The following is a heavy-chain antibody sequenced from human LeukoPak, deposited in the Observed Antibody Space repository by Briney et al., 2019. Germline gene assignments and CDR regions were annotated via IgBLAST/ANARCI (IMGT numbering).Heavy chain of an antibody. CDR2: ISSNGGST. J-gene: IGHJ4*02. CDR3: VKEGGGWLQSQFDY. Sequence: GGSLRLSCSASGFTFSRYAMHWVRQAPGKGLEYVSAISSNGGSTYYADSVKGRFTISRDNSKNTLYLQMSGLRAEDTAVYYCVKEGGGWLQSQFDYWGQGTLVTVSS. CDR1: GFTFSRYA. D-gene: IGHD5-24*01. V-gene: IGHV3-64D*06.